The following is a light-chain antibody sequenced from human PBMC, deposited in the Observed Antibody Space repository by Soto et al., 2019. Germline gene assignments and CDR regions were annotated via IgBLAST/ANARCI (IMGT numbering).Light chain of an antibody. Sequence: QSALTQPRSVSGSPGQSVTISCTGTSSDVGGYNYVSWYQQHPGKAPKVVIYDVSKRPSGVPDRFSGSKSGNTASLTISGXXXXXXXXXXCCSYAGSYTFYVFGTGTKLTV. V-gene: IGLV2-11*01. CDR3: CSYAGSYTFYV. CDR2: DVS. J-gene: IGLJ1*01. CDR1: SSDVGGYNY.